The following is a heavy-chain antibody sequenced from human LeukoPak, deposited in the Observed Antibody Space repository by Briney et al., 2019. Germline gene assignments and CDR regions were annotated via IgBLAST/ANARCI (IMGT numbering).Heavy chain of an antibody. D-gene: IGHD1-26*01. CDR1: GGTFSSYA. CDR3: ARDWGMYSGSSWGYYYYYMDV. CDR2: IIPIFGTA. V-gene: IGHV1-69*06. J-gene: IGHJ6*03. Sequence: GASVKVSCKASGGTFSSYAISWVRQAPGQGLEWMGGIIPIFGTANYAQKFQGRVTITADKSTSTAYMELRSLRSDDTAVYYCARDWGMYSGSSWGYYYYYMDVWGKGTTVTVSS.